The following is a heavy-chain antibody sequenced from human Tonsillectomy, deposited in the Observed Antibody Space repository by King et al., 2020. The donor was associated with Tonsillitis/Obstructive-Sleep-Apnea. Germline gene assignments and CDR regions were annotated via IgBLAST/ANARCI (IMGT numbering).Heavy chain of an antibody. V-gene: IGHV3-53*01. Sequence: QLVQSGGGLIQPGGSLRLSFAASGFTGSNNYMSWVRQAPGKGLEWVSVIYSGGSTYYADSVKGLFTISRDNSKNTLYLQMNSLRAEDAAVYYCASGYCSGGSCPHYYYMDVWGKGTTVTVS. CDR2: IYSGGST. J-gene: IGHJ6*03. CDR1: GFTGSNNY. CDR3: ASGYCSGGSCPHYYYMDV. D-gene: IGHD2-15*01.